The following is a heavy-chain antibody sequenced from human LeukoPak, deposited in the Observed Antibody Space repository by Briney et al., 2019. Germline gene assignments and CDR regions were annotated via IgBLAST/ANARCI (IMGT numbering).Heavy chain of an antibody. Sequence: PGGSLRHSCAASGFTFSRNAMSWGPQAPRGGLGWVLAISGSGGNTYYADSVKGRFTISGDNSQNTLYLQMNSLRAEDTAVYYCAKGSSGYETNFDFWGQGTLVTVSS. J-gene: IGHJ4*02. CDR3: AKGSSGYETNFDF. D-gene: IGHD5-12*01. V-gene: IGHV3-23*01. CDR1: GFTFSRNA. CDR2: ISGSGGNT.